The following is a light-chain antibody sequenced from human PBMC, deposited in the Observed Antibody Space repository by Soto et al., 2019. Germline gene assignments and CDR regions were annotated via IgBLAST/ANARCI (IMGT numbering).Light chain of an antibody. CDR2: DVS. V-gene: IGLV2-14*01. CDR1: SSDVGGYNY. CDR3: SSYTSSSTLVV. J-gene: IGLJ2*01. Sequence: QSALTQPASVSGSPGQSITISCTGTSSDVGGYNYVSWYQQHPGKDTKLMIYDVSNRPSGVSNSFSGSKSGNTASLTISGLQAEDEADYYCSSYTSSSTLVVFGGGTQLTVL.